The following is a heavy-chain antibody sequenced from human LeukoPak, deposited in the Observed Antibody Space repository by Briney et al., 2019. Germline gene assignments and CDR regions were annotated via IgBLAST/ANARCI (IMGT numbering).Heavy chain of an antibody. J-gene: IGHJ4*02. D-gene: IGHD4-17*01. CDR1: GFTFSSYE. CDR3: ARAIYGDYPPYFDY. CDR2: ISSSGSTI. V-gene: IGHV3-48*03. Sequence: GGSLRLSCAASGFTFSSYEMNWVRQAPGKGLEWVSYISSSGSTIYYADSVKGRFTISRDNAKNSLYLQMNSLRAEDTAVYYCARAIYGDYPPYFDYWGQGTLVTVSS.